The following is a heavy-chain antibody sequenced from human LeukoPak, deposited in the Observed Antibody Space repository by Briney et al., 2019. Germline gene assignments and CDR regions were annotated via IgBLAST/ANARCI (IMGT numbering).Heavy chain of an antibody. J-gene: IGHJ6*04. CDR2: FDPEDGET. Sequence: ASVNVSRKVSGYTLTELSMYWVRQAPGKGREWMGGFDPEDGETIYAQKFQGRVTMTEDTSTDTAYMELSSLRSEDTAVYYCATYRMDVWRKGTTLTLPS. CDR1: GYTLTELS. V-gene: IGHV1-24*01. CDR3: ATYRMDV.